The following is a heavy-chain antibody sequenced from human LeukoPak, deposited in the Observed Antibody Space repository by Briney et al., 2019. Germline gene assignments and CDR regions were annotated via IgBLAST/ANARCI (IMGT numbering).Heavy chain of an antibody. CDR1: GDSISSGTYY. CDR2: VYSSGNT. CDR3: ARGVGSSSSNWFDP. V-gene: IGHV4-61*02. D-gene: IGHD6-6*01. J-gene: IGHJ5*02. Sequence: SETLSLTCTVSGDSISSGTYYWSWIRQPAGKGLEWIGRVYSSGNTNCNPSLKSRVTISIDTSKNQFSLKLSSVTAADTAAYYCARGVGSSSSNWFDPWGQGTLVTVPS.